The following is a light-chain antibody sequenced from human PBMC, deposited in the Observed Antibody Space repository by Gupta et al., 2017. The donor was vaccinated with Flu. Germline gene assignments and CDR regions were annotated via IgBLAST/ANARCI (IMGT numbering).Light chain of an antibody. CDR3: QSYDTSLSGWV. Sequence: QSVLTQPPSVSGAPGQRVTISCTGSSSNIGAGYDVHWYQQLPGRAPKVLIYGSSNRPSGVPDRFFGSKSGSSASLAITGLQAEDEADYYCQSYDTSLSGWVFGGGTKVTVL. J-gene: IGLJ3*02. CDR2: GSS. CDR1: SSNIGAGYD. V-gene: IGLV1-40*01.